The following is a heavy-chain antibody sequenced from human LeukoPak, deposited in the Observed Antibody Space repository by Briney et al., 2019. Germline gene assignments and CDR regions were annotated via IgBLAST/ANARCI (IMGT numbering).Heavy chain of an antibody. CDR1: GYTFTSYG. V-gene: IGHV1-18*01. D-gene: IGHD3-22*01. CDR2: ISAYNGNT. Sequence: ASVKVSCKASGYTFTSYGISWVRQAPGQGLEWMGWISAYNGNTNYAQKLQGRVTMTTDTSTSTAYMELKSLRSDDTAVYYCARTTYYYDSSGLSSYWGQGTLVTVSS. J-gene: IGHJ4*02. CDR3: ARTTYYYDSSGLSSY.